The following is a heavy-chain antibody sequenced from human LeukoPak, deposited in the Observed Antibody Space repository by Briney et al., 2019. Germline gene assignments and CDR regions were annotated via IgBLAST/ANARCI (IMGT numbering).Heavy chain of an antibody. CDR3: ARDDWLSH. V-gene: IGHV3-74*01. J-gene: IGHJ5*02. CDR2: IGGDGSST. CDR1: GFTFSNYW. Sequence: GGSLRLSCAASGFTFSNYWMHWVRQAPGKGLVWVSCIGGDGSSTFYADSVKGRFTISRDNAKNTLYLQINGLRVEDTAVYYCARDDWLSHWGQGTLVTVSS.